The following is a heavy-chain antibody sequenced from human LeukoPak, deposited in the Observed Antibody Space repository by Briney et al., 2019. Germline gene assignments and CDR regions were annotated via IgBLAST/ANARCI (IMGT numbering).Heavy chain of an antibody. CDR3: AREPLRGRISDAFDI. CDR1: GGSISSYY. Sequence: PSETLSLTCTVSGGSISSYYWSWIRQPPGKGLEWIGYIYYSGSTNYNPSLKSRVTISVDTSKNQFSLKLSSVTAADTAVYYCAREPLRGRISDAFDIWGQGTMVTVSS. J-gene: IGHJ3*02. D-gene: IGHD2/OR15-2a*01. CDR2: IYYSGST. V-gene: IGHV4-59*01.